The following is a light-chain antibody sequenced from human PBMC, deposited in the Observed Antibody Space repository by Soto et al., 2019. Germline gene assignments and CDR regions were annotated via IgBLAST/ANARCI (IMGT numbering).Light chain of an antibody. CDR1: QTIYSN. CDR3: QQYYNWRAIT. Sequence: IVMTQSPATLSVSPGERATLSCRAGQTIYSNVAWYQQRPGQAPRLLIYRASTRATGIPARFSGSGSGTEFTLSINRLQSEDFALYYCQQYYNWRAITFGQGTRLEIK. V-gene: IGKV3D-15*01. J-gene: IGKJ5*01. CDR2: RAS.